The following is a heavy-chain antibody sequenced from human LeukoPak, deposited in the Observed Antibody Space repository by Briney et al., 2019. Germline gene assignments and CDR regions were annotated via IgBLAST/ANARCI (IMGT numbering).Heavy chain of an antibody. CDR3: ARDYRWVTTGGFDY. Sequence: PGGSLILSCAASGFTFSSYSMNWVRQAPGKGLEWVSYISSSSSTIYYADSVKGRFTISRDNAKNSLYLQMNSLRDEDTAVYYCARDYRWVTTGGFDYWGQGTLVTVSS. J-gene: IGHJ4*02. CDR2: ISSSSSTI. CDR1: GFTFSSYS. D-gene: IGHD4-17*01. V-gene: IGHV3-48*02.